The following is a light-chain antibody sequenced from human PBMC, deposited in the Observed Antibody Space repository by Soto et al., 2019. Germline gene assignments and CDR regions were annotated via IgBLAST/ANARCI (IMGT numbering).Light chain of an antibody. CDR3: QQSYSSPIT. CDR2: AAS. CDR1: QSISSY. Sequence: DIQMTQSPSSLSAFVGDRVTITCRASQSISSYLNWYLQKPGKAPKVLIYAASSLQSGVPSRFSGSGSGTDFTLTISSLQPEDFATYYCQQSYSSPITFGQGRRLEVK. J-gene: IGKJ5*01. V-gene: IGKV1-39*01.